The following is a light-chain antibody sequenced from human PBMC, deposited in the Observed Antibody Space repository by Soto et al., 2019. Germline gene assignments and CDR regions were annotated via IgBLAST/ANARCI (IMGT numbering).Light chain of an antibody. CDR2: GAS. CDR1: QSVTSSL. J-gene: IGKJ1*01. Sequence: EIVLTQSPGTLSLSPGERATLSCRASQSVTSSLLAWHQQKPGQAPRLLIHGASNMAPGIPDRFSGGGSGTDFTLTISRLEPEDFAVYYCQEYGSSQWTFGQGTKVEIK. CDR3: QEYGSSQWT. V-gene: IGKV3-20*01.